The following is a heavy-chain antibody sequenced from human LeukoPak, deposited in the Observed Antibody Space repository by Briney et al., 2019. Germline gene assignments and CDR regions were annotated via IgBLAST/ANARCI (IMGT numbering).Heavy chain of an antibody. D-gene: IGHD5/OR15-5a*01. CDR2: INPSGGST. CDR1: GYTFTGYY. Sequence: ASVKVSCKACGYTFTGYYMHWVRQAPGQGLEWMGIINPSGGSTSYAQKFQGRVTMTRDMSTSTVYMELSSLRSEDTAVYYCARDLYDQWPGWWFDPWGQGTLVTVSS. J-gene: IGHJ5*02. V-gene: IGHV1-46*01. CDR3: ARDLYDQWPGWWFDP.